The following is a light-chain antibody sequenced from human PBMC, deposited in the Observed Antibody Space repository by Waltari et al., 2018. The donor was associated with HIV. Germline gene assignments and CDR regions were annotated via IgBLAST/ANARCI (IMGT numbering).Light chain of an antibody. CDR3: QQYYSTPLT. CDR2: WAS. J-gene: IGKJ4*01. CDR1: QSVLYSSNNKNY. V-gene: IGKV4-1*01. Sequence: DIVMTQSPDSLAVSLGERATINCTSSQSVLYSSNNKNYLAWYQQKQGQSPKLLIYWASTREVGVPDRFSGSGSGTDFTLTISSLQAEDVAVYYCQQYYSTPLTFGGGTKVEIK.